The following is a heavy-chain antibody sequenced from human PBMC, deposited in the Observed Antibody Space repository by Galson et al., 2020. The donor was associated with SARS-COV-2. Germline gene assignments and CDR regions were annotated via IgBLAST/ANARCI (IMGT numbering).Heavy chain of an antibody. D-gene: IGHD6-6*01. Sequence: GESLKISCAASGFSFSGSAMHWVRQASGKGLEWVGRIRSKANSYATTYAASVKGRFTISRDDLKNTAYLQMNSLKTEDTAVYYCTRVPPHSSSFWDAFDIWGQGTMVTVSS. V-gene: IGHV3-73*01. CDR3: TRVPPHSSSFWDAFDI. J-gene: IGHJ3*02. CDR1: GFSFSGSA. CDR2: IRSKANSYAT.